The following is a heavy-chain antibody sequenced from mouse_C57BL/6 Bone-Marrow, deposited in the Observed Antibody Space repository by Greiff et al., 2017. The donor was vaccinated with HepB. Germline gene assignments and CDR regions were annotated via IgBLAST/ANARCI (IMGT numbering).Heavy chain of an antibody. V-gene: IGHV1-15*01. Sequence: VQLQQSGAELVRPGASVTLSCKASGYTFTDYEMHWVKQTPVHGLEWIGAIDPETGGTAYNQKFKGKAILTADKSSSTAYMELRSLTSEDSAVYYCTRDSTMVTTENAMDYWGQGTSVTVSS. D-gene: IGHD2-2*01. CDR1: GYTFTDYE. CDR2: IDPETGGT. J-gene: IGHJ4*01. CDR3: TRDSTMVTTENAMDY.